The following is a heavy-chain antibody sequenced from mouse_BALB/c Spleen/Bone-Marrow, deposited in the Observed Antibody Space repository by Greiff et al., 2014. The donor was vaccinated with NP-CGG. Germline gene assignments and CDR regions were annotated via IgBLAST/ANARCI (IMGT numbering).Heavy chain of an antibody. CDR3: AKHTLRYYAIDY. V-gene: IGHV2-6-5*01. D-gene: IGHD1-1*01. J-gene: IGHJ4*01. CDR2: IWGGGST. CDR1: GFSLTDYG. Sequence: QVQLQQSGPGLVAPSQSLSITCTVSGFSLTDYGVSWIRQPPGKGLEWLGVIWGGGSTYYNSSLKSRLSISKDNSKSQVFLKMNNLQTDDTAMYYCAKHTLRYYAIDYWGQGTSVTVSS.